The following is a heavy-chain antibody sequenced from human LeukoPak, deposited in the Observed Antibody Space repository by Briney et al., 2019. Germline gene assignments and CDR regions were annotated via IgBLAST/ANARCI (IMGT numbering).Heavy chain of an antibody. CDR2: IKQDGSEK. CDR3: VKWTGYGMY. V-gene: IGHV3-7*03. D-gene: IGHD3/OR15-3a*01. CDR1: GFTFSSYW. Sequence: GGSLRLSCAASGFTFSSYWMSWVRQAPGEGLEWVANIKQDGSEKYYVDSVKGRFTISRDNSKNTLYLQMNSLRVEDTAVYYCVKWTGYGMYWGQGTLVTVSS. J-gene: IGHJ4*02.